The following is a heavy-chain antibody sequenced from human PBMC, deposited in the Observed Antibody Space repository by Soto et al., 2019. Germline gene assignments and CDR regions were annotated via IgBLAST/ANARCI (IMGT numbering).Heavy chain of an antibody. CDR3: AKEPYGMERYSSGWYPRAYFDY. Sequence: QVQLVESGGGVVQPGRSLRLSCAASGFTFSSYAMHCVRQAPGKGLEWVAVISYDGSITYYADSVKGRFTISRDNSKNTLYVKMNSLRVEDTAVYYCAKEPYGMERYSSGWYPRAYFDYWGQGTLVTVS. D-gene: IGHD6-19*01. CDR1: GFTFSSYA. J-gene: IGHJ4*02. CDR2: ISYDGSIT. V-gene: IGHV3-30*18.